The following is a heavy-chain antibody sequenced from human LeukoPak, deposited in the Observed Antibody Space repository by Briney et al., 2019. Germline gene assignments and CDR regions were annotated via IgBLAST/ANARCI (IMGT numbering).Heavy chain of an antibody. Sequence: GGSLRLSCAASGFTVSSNYMSWVRQAPGKGLEWVSVIYSGGSTYYADSVKGRFTISRDNSKNTLYLQMNSLRAEDMAVYYCARGQLRDGYDYWGQGTLVTVSS. CDR1: GFTVSSNY. J-gene: IGHJ4*02. V-gene: IGHV3-53*01. CDR2: IYSGGST. D-gene: IGHD5-24*01. CDR3: ARGQLRDGYDY.